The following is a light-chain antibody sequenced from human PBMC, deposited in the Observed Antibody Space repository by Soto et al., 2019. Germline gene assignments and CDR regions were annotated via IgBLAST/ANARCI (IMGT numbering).Light chain of an antibody. CDR1: SSDVGGYHY. V-gene: IGLV2-14*01. CDR2: DVS. CDR3: RSYTSISTYV. Sequence: QSALTQPASVSGSPGQSITISCTGTSSDVGGYHYVSWYQQHPGKAPKLMIYDVSNRPSGVSTRFSGSKSGNTASLAISGLQAEDEADYYCRSYTSISTYVFGTGTKLTVL. J-gene: IGLJ1*01.